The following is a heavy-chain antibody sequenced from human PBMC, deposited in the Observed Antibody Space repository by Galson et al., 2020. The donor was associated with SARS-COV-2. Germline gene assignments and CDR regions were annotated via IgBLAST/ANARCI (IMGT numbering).Heavy chain of an antibody. CDR1: GFTFSSYA. V-gene: IGHV3-23*01. D-gene: IGHD5-18*01. J-gene: IGHJ4*02. Sequence: GGSLRLSCAASGFTFSSYAMSWVRQAPGKGLEWVSAISGSGGSTYYADSVKGRFTISRDNSKNTLYLQMNSLRAEDTAVYHCAKGGVRYSYGPPGGQGTLVTVSS. CDR3: AKGGVRYSYGPP. CDR2: ISGSGGST.